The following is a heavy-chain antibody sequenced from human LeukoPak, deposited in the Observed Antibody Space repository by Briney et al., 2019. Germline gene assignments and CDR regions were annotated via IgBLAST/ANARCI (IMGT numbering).Heavy chain of an antibody. CDR2: INSHGSST. CDR1: GFTFSSYW. D-gene: IGHD2-2*01. J-gene: IGHJ5*02. Sequence: GGSLRLSCAASGFTFSSYWIHCVRQAPGKGLVWVSRINSHGSSTSYADFAKGRFTLSRDNARHTLYLQMNSLRAEDTAVYYCARAVVPAATGSHLFDPWLQGTLVAVPS. CDR3: ARAVVPAATGSHLFDP. V-gene: IGHV3-74*01.